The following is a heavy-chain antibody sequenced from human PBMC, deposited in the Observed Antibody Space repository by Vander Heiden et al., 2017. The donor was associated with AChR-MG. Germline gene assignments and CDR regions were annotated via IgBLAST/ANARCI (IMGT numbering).Heavy chain of an antibody. D-gene: IGHD3-10*01. J-gene: IGHJ4*02. CDR3: AREAPIATGGPTDYSGSYYIKEFDY. Sequence: QVQLVQSGAEVKKPGASVKVSCKASGYTFTGYYMHWVRQAPGQGLEWMGWINPNSGGTNYAQKFQGRVTMTRDTSISTAYMELSRLRSDDTAVYYCAREAPIATGGPTDYSGSYYIKEFDYWGQGTLVTVSS. CDR2: INPNSGGT. CDR1: GYTFTGYY. V-gene: IGHV1-2*02.